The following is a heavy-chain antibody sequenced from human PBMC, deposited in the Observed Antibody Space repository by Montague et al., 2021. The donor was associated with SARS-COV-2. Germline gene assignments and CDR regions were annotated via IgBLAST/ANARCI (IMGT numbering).Heavy chain of an antibody. Sequence: SETLSLTCTVSGVSISSYFWSWIRQPPGKGLEWIGCIYFSGSTNYNPSLKSGVNISVDTSKNQFSLKLSSVTAADTAVYYCARRGRFSVIVNTPRGAFDIWGQGTMLAVTS. J-gene: IGHJ3*02. CDR2: IYFSGST. CDR1: GVSISSYF. D-gene: IGHD3-22*01. V-gene: IGHV4-59*08. CDR3: ARRGRFSVIVNTPRGAFDI.